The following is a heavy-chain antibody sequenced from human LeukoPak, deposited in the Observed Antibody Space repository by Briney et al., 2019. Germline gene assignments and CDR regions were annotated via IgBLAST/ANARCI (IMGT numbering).Heavy chain of an antibody. D-gene: IGHD7-27*01. CDR3: ARDHDWGYLDY. V-gene: IGHV1-2*06. CDR2: INPSTGGT. Sequence: ASVKVSCKASGYTFTGYYIHWVRQAPGQRLEWMGRINPSTGGTNYAQSFQGRVTITTDTSISTAYMEVSGLRSDDTAVYYCARDHDWGYLDYWGQGTLVTVPS. J-gene: IGHJ4*02. CDR1: GYTFTGYY.